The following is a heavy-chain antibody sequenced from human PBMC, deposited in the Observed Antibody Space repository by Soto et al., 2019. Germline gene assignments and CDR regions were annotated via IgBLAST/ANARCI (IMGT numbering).Heavy chain of an antibody. CDR2: ISGSGGST. V-gene: IGHV3-23*01. CDR3: AKDPPEYYDILTGYYNGNYLDY. J-gene: IGHJ4*02. CDR1: GFTFSSYA. D-gene: IGHD3-9*01. Sequence: GGSLRLSCAASGFTFSSYAMSWVRQAPGKGLEWVSAISGSGGSTYYADSVKGRFTISRDNSKNTLYLQMNSLRAEDTAVYYCAKDPPEYYDILTGYYNGNYLDYWGQGTLVTVSS.